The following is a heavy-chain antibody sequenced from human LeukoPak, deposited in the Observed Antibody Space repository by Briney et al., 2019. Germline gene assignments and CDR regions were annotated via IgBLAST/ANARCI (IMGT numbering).Heavy chain of an antibody. D-gene: IGHD3-22*01. CDR3: ARDGDYYSIDY. V-gene: IGHV1-46*04. Sequence: ASVKVSCKASGYTFANYNIHWVRQTPGQGLEWMGIINPSGGSTNYAQKLQGRVTLTRDTSTSTVYMELSSLRSEDTAVYFCARDGDYYSIDYWGQGTLVTVSS. J-gene: IGHJ4*02. CDR2: INPSGGST. CDR1: GYTFANYN.